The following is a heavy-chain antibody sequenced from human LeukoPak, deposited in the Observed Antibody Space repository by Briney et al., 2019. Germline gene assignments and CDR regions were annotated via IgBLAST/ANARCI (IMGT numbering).Heavy chain of an antibody. CDR2: ISSSGSTI. D-gene: IGHD6-13*01. Sequence: GGSLRLSCAASGFTFSDYYMSWIRQAPGKGLEWVSYISSSGSTIYYADSVKGRFTISRDNAKNSLYLQMNSLRAEDTAVYYCARILRTYSSSWYDIDAFDIWAKGQWSPSLQ. CDR1: GFTFSDYY. J-gene: IGHJ3*02. CDR3: ARILRTYSSSWYDIDAFDI. V-gene: IGHV3-11*04.